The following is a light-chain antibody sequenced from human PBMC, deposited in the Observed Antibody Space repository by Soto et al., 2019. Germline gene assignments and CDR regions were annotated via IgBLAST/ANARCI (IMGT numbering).Light chain of an antibody. CDR2: DAS. J-gene: IGKJ5*01. CDR3: QKYHGAPA. V-gene: IGKV1-5*01. Sequence: VQMTQSPSTLSASVFYSVTITFRASQNIRNWLAWYQQKPGKAPNPLIYDASSLKSGVPARFSGSGSGTEFTLTISSLQPEDVATYYCQKYHGAPAFGQGTRLEIK. CDR1: QNIRNW.